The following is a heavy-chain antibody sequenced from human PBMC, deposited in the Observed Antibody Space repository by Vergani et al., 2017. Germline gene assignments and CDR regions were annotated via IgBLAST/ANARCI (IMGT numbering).Heavy chain of an antibody. CDR3: AKDIHDFWSGYYDAFDI. D-gene: IGHD3-3*01. CDR2: ISWNSGSI. J-gene: IGHJ3*02. Sequence: EVQLVESGGGLVQPGRSLRLSCAASGFTFDDYAMHWVRQAPGKGLEWVSGISWNSGSIGYADSVKGRFTISRDNAQNSLYLQMNSLRAEDTALYYCAKDIHDFWSGYYDAFDIWGQGTMVTVSS. CDR1: GFTFDDYA. V-gene: IGHV3-9*01.